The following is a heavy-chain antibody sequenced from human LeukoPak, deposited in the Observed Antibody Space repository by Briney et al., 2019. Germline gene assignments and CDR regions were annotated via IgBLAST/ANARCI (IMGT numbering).Heavy chain of an antibody. CDR2: ITWDGGST. J-gene: IGHJ6*02. CDR1: GFTLDDYT. CDR3: AKGAVKLYYYYYGVDV. D-gene: IGHD4-17*01. Sequence: PGGSLRLSCAASGFTLDDYTMHWVRQAPGKGLEWVSLITWDGGSTYYADSVKGRFTISRDNNKNSLYLQMNSLRTEDTALYYCAKGAVKLYYYYYGVDVWGQGTTVTVSS. V-gene: IGHV3-43*01.